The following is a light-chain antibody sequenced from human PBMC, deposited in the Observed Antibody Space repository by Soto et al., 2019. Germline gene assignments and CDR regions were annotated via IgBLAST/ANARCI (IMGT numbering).Light chain of an antibody. CDR3: HISTTWPLT. CDR2: DTS. CDR1: QGVGDT. V-gene: IGKV3-15*01. Sequence: EVVLTQSPATLSLSPGEGVTLSCRASQGVGDTLSWYHRKPGHTPRLLIYDTSTTGTGVRARFSGSRSGLEFTLTINGLQSEDFSIYYCHISTTWPLTFGGGTKVEIK. J-gene: IGKJ4*01.